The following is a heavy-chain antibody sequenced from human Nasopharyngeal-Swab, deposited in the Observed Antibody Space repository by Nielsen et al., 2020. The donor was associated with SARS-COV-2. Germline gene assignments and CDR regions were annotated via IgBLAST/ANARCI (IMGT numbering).Heavy chain of an antibody. CDR2: IIPIFGTA. V-gene: IGHV1-69*01. J-gene: IGHJ6*03. CDR3: VTSSSKTINYYYYMDV. D-gene: IGHD6-13*01. Sequence: WVRQAPGQGLEWMGGIIPIFGTANYAQKFQGRVTITADESTSTAYMELSSLRSEDTAMYYCVTSSSKTINYYYYMDVWGKGTTVTVSS.